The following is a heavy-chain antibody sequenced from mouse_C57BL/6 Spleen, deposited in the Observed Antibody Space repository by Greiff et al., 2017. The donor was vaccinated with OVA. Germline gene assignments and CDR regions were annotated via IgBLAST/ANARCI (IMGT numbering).Heavy chain of an antibody. CDR1: GYTFTSYW. Sequence: QVQLKQPGAELVKPGASVKMSCKASGYTFTSYWITWVKQRPGQGLEWIGDIYPGSGSTNYNEKFKSKATLTVDTSSSTAYMQLSSLTSEDSAVYYCARSDGNLAWFAYWGQGTLVTVSA. D-gene: IGHD2-1*01. V-gene: IGHV1-55*01. CDR3: ARSDGNLAWFAY. J-gene: IGHJ3*01. CDR2: IYPGSGST.